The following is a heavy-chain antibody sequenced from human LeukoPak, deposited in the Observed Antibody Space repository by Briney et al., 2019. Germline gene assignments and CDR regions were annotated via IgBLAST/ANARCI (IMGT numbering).Heavy chain of an antibody. CDR3: TRHGDYYDSSGYYIDAFDI. V-gene: IGHV3-23*01. D-gene: IGHD3-22*01. CDR1: VFTFSSSA. J-gene: IGHJ3*02. Sequence: GGSLRLSCAASVFTFSSSAMSWVRQAPGKGLYWVSAISGSGTGTYYADSVKGRFTISRDNSKNTLYLQMNSLRAEDTAVYYCTRHGDYYDSSGYYIDAFDIWGQGTMVTVSS. CDR2: ISGSGTGT.